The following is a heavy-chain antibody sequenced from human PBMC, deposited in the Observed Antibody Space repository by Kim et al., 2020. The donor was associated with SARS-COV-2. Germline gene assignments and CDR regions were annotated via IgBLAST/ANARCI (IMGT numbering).Heavy chain of an antibody. CDR1: GFTFSSYS. J-gene: IGHJ4*02. D-gene: IGHD5-12*01. CDR3: ARDGMGDGYNYGLDY. CDR2: ISSSSSTI. Sequence: GGSLRLSCAASGFTFSSYSMNWVRQAPGKGLEWVSYISSSSSTIYYADSVKGRFTISRDNAKNSLYLQMNSLRDEDTAVYYCARDGMGDGYNYGLDYWGQGTLVTVSS. V-gene: IGHV3-48*02.